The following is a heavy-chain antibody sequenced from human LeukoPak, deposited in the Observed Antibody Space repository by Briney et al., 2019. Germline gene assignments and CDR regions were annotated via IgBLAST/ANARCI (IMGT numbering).Heavy chain of an antibody. CDR3: AREQVMYYDVLTGYSRPYNWFDP. CDR1: GGSISSYY. V-gene: IGHV4-59*01. CDR2: IYYSGST. D-gene: IGHD3-9*01. J-gene: IGHJ5*02. Sequence: SETLSLTCSVAGGSISSYYWSWIRQSPGKGLEWIGYIYYSGSTNYNPSLKSRVIISIDTSKNQFSLRLSSVTAADTAVYYCAREQVMYYDVLTGYSRPYNWFDPWGQGTLVTVSS.